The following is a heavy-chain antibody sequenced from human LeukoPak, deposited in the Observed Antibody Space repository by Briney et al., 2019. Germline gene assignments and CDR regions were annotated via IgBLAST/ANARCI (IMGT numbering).Heavy chain of an antibody. Sequence: SETLSLTCAVSGGSFSGYYWIWIRQPPGKGLEWIGEIDYSGSTNYNPSLKSRVTISLDTSKNQFSPKVRSVTAADAAVYYCARHGSRLITGAVYYNYYMDVWGKGTTVTVSS. CDR3: ARHGSRLITGAVYYNYYMDV. CDR2: IDYSGST. J-gene: IGHJ6*03. D-gene: IGHD7-27*01. CDR1: GGSFSGYY. V-gene: IGHV4-34*01.